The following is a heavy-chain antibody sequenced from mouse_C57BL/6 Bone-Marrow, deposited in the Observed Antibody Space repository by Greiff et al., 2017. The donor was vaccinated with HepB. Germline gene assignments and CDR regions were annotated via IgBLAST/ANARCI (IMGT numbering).Heavy chain of an antibody. D-gene: IGHD1-1*01. CDR2: IRSKSNNYAT. J-gene: IGHJ2*01. V-gene: IGHV10-1*01. CDR3: VRNNTVVAFDY. Sequence: EVQLVESGGGLVQPKGSLKLSCAASGFSFNTYAMNWVRQAPGKGLEWVARIRSKSNNYATYYADSVKDRFTISRDDSESMLYLQMNNLKTEDTAMYYCVRNNTVVAFDYWGQGTTLTVSS. CDR1: GFSFNTYA.